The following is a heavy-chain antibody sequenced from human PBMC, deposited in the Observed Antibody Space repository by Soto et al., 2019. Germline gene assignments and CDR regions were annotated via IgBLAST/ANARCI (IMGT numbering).Heavy chain of an antibody. D-gene: IGHD5-18*01. J-gene: IGHJ2*01. V-gene: IGHV4-31*03. Sequence: QVQLQESGPGLVKPSQTLSLTCTVSGGSISSGGYYWSWIRQHPGKGLEWIGYIYYSGSTYYNPSLKGRFTRSVDTSKNQFSLKLSSVTAADTAVYYCASSPLTNTAGTNSWYFDLWGRGTLVTVSS. CDR2: IYYSGST. CDR1: GGSISSGGYY. CDR3: ASSPLTNTAGTNSWYFDL.